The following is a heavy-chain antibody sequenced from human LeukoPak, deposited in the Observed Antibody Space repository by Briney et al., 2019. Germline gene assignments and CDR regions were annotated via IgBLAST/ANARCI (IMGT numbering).Heavy chain of an antibody. CDR1: GYTFTSYG. D-gene: IGHD6-19*01. V-gene: IGHV1-18*01. J-gene: IGHJ4*02. Sequence: GASVKVSCKASGYTFTSYGISWVRQAPGQGLEWMGWISAYNGNTNYAQKLQGRVTMTTDTSTSTAYMELRSLRSDDTAVYYCAGELDSSGWWAFDYWGQGTLVTVSS. CDR2: ISAYNGNT. CDR3: AGELDSSGWWAFDY.